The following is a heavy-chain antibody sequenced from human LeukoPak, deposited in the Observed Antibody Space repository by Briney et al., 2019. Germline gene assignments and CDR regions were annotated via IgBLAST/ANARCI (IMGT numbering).Heavy chain of an antibody. CDR3: AKRLGTTRVFDY. V-gene: IGHV3-23*01. Sequence: GGSLRLPCAASGFTFSSYAMSWVRQAPGKGLEWVSAISSSGDLTYYADSVKGQFIISRDNSRNTLYLQMNSLRAEDAALYYCAKRLGTTRVFDYWGQGTLVAVSS. D-gene: IGHD1-14*01. CDR2: ISSSGDLT. J-gene: IGHJ4*02. CDR1: GFTFSSYA.